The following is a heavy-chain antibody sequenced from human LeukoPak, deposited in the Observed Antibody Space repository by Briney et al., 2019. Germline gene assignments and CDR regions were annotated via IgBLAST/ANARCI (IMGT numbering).Heavy chain of an antibody. CDR2: IYYSGST. Sequence: SETLSLTCTVSGGSLSSSSYYWGWIRQPPGKGLEWIGSIYYSGSTYYNPSLKSRVTISVDTSKNQFSLKLSSVTAVDTAVYYCARHRPMNQLRVDNYMDVWGKGTTVTVSS. CDR1: GGSLSSSSYY. V-gene: IGHV4-39*01. CDR3: ARHRPMNQLRVDNYMDV. J-gene: IGHJ6*03. D-gene: IGHD2-2*01.